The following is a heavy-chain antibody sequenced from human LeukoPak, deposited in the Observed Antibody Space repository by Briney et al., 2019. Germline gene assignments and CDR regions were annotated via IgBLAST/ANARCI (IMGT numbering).Heavy chain of an antibody. CDR1: GLSLNSYA. D-gene: IGHD5-18*01. V-gene: IGHV3-9*01. Sequence: PGGSLRLSCTASGLSLNSYAMSWVRQVPGKGLEWASGINWNSGSIGYADSVKGRFTISRDNAKNSLYLQMSSLRAEDTALYYCAKDSAAVTEMGYFDYWGQGTLVIVSS. CDR2: INWNSGSI. J-gene: IGHJ4*02. CDR3: AKDSAAVTEMGYFDY.